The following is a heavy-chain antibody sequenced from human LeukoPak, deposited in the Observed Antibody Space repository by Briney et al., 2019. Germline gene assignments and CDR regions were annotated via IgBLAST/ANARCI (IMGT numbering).Heavy chain of an antibody. CDR1: AFTFSVYD. D-gene: IGHD3-16*01. CDR3: ARDFGGY. J-gene: IGHJ4*02. V-gene: IGHV3-33*01. Sequence: GGSLRLSCAASAFTFSVYDMDWVRQAPGKGLEWVAGIRGDGSNKYYADSVKGRFTISRDNSKNTLYLQMNSLRVEDTAVYYCARDFGGYWGQGTLVTVSS. CDR2: IRGDGSNK.